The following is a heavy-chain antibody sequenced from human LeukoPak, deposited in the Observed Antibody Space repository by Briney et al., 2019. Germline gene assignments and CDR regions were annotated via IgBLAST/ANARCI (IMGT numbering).Heavy chain of an antibody. CDR1: GLTFSSYG. J-gene: IGHJ3*02. CDR2: IWSDENKK. V-gene: IGHV3-33*01. CDR3: AREGLTSTPNNAFDI. Sequence: GGSLRLSCAASGLTFSSYGMHWVRQAPGKGLEWVAVIWSDENKKFYADSVKGRFTISRDNFKSTLYLQMDSLRVEDTAVYYCAREGLTSTPNNAFDIWGQGSVVTVSS. D-gene: IGHD4-23*01.